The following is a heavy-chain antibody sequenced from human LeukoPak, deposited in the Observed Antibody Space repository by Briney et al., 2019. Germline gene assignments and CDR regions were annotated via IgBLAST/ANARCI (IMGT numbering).Heavy chain of an antibody. CDR2: IIPIFGTA. CDR1: GGTFSSYA. CDR3: AREGGSSTRAYYYYGMDV. J-gene: IGHJ6*04. D-gene: IGHD6-13*01. V-gene: IGHV1-69*01. Sequence: SVKVSCKASGGTFSSYAISWVRQAPGQGLEWMGGIIPIFGTANYAQTFQGRVTVTADESTSTAYMELSSLRSEDTAVYYCAREGGSSTRAYYYYGMDVWGKGTTVTVSS.